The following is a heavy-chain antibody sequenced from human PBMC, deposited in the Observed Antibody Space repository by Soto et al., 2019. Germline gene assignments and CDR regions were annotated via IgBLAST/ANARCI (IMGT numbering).Heavy chain of an antibody. Sequence: QVQLVQSGAEVKKPGSSVKVSCKASGGTFSSYAISWVRQAPGQGLEWMGGIIPIFGTANYAQKFQGRVTITADESTSTAYMELSSLRSEDTAVYYCARSGGRREAARPYYYYGMDVWGQRTTVTVSS. V-gene: IGHV1-69*12. CDR2: IIPIFGTA. CDR3: ARSGGRREAARPYYYYGMDV. J-gene: IGHJ6*02. D-gene: IGHD6-6*01. CDR1: GGTFSSYA.